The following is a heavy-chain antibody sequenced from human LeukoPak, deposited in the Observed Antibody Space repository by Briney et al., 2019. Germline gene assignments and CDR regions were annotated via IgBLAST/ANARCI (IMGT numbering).Heavy chain of an antibody. CDR3: ARSKAHLSTSWYGNWFDP. CDR2: IYYSGST. J-gene: IGHJ5*02. Sequence: PSETLSLTCTVSGGSISSYYWSWIWQPPGKGLEWIGYIYYSGSTNYNPSLKSRVTISVDTSKNQLSLKLSSVTAADTAVYYCARSKAHLSTSWYGNWFDPWGQGTLVTVSS. V-gene: IGHV4-59*08. D-gene: IGHD2-2*01. CDR1: GGSISSYY.